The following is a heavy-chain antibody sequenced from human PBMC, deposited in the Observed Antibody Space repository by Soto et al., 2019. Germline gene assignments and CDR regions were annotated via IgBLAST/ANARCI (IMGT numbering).Heavy chain of an antibody. CDR2: ISGSGGST. D-gene: IGHD5-12*01. J-gene: IGHJ4*02. Sequence: PGGSLRLSCAASGFTFSSYAMSWVRQAPGKGLEWVSAISGSGGSTYYADSVKGRFTISRDNSKNTLYLQMNSLRAEDTAVYYCAKGPGYSGYAPTFDYWGQGTLVTVSS. CDR3: AKGPGYSGYAPTFDY. CDR1: GFTFSSYA. V-gene: IGHV3-23*01.